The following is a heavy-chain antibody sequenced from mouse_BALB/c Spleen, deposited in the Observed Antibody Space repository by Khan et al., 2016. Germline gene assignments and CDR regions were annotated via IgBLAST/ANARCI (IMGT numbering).Heavy chain of an antibody. CDR3: ARAGYYEYLVT. D-gene: IGHD1-1*01. J-gene: IGHJ3*01. CDR2: INPDSSTI. CDR1: GFDLSRFW. V-gene: IGHV4-1*02. Sequence: EVKLLESGGGLVQPGGSLKLSCAASGFDLSRFWMSWVRQAPGKGLEWIGEINPDSSTINYTPSLKDKFIISRDNAKNTLYLQMRKVRSEDTVLYYCARAGYYEYLVTWGQGTLVTVSA.